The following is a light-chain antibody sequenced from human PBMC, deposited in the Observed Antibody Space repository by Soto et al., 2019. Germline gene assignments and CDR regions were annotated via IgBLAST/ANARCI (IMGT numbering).Light chain of an antibody. CDR3: SSYTSSSTLVV. V-gene: IGLV2-14*01. J-gene: IGLJ2*01. CDR1: SSDGGGYNY. Sequence: QSALTQPASVSGSPGQSITISCTGTSSDGGGYNYVSWYQQHPGKAPKLVIYDVSNRPSGVSNRFSGSKSGNTASLTISGLQAEDEADSYCSSYTSSSTLVVFGGGTKLTVL. CDR2: DVS.